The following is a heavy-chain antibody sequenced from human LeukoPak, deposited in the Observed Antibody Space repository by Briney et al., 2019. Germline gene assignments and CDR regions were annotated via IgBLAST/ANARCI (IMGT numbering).Heavy chain of an antibody. V-gene: IGHV3-66*02. CDR2: IHTGGNT. Sequence: PGGSLRLSCAASGFTVSSNYMNWVRQAPGKGLEWVSVIHTGGNTYYADSVKGRFTISRDISKNTLYLQLNSLRAEDTAVYYCAREGITMVRGVIDYYYIDVWGKGTPVTVS. D-gene: IGHD3-10*01. CDR3: AREGITMVRGVIDYYYIDV. CDR1: GFTVSSNY. J-gene: IGHJ6*03.